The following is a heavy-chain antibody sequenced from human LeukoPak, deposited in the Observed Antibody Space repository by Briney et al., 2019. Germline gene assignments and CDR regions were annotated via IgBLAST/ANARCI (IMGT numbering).Heavy chain of an antibody. CDR1: GYTFTSYG. CDR3: ARDLLWFGEPNPDY. CDR2: ISAYNGNT. Sequence: ASVKVSCKASGYTFTSYGVSWVRQAPGQGLEWMGWISAYNGNTNYAQKLQGRVTMTTDTSTSTAYMELRSLRSDDTAVYYCARDLLWFGEPNPDYWGQGTLVTVSS. V-gene: IGHV1-18*01. D-gene: IGHD3-10*01. J-gene: IGHJ4*02.